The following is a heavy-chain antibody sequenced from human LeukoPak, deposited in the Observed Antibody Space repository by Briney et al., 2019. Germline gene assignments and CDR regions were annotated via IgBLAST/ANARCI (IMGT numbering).Heavy chain of an antibody. D-gene: IGHD6-13*01. Sequence: LSLTCTVSGGSISSSSYHWGWIRQAPGKGLEWVSYISSSGSTIYYADSVKGRFTISRDNAKNSVYLQMNSLTAEDTGLYYCARDATTAVGWVYMDVWGKGTTVTISS. V-gene: IGHV3-48*03. CDR3: ARDATTAVGWVYMDV. J-gene: IGHJ6*03. CDR1: GGSISSSSYH. CDR2: ISSSGSTI.